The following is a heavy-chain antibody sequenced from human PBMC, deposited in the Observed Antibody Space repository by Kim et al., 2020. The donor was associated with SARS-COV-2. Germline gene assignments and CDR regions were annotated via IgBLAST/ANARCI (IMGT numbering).Heavy chain of an antibody. CDR2: TYFGGST. CDR1: GASITPNNYY. J-gene: IGHJ5*02. Sequence: SETLSLTCTISGASITPNNYYWGWIRQSPGKGLEWIGSTYFGGSTYYNPPLKGRVTISADTSRNQFSLRLRDVAASDTAVYSCARHAEGDLMSWFDPWGQGILVTVSS. D-gene: IGHD3-16*01. V-gene: IGHV4-39*01. CDR3: ARHAEGDLMSWFDP.